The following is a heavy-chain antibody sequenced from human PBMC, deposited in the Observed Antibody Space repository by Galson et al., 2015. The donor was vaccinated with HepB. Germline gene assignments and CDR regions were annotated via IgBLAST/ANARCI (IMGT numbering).Heavy chain of an antibody. CDR2: IYPGDSDT. V-gene: IGHV5-51*03. Sequence: QSGAEVKKPGESLKISCKGSGYTFTSSWIGWVRQMPGKGLEWMGIIYPGDSDTRYRSSFQGQVTISADKSISTAYLQWSSLKASDTAIYYCARRKPYYDSIQVGTFDIWGQGTMVTVSS. CDR3: ARRKPYYDSIQVGTFDI. CDR1: GYTFTSSW. J-gene: IGHJ3*02. D-gene: IGHD3-22*01.